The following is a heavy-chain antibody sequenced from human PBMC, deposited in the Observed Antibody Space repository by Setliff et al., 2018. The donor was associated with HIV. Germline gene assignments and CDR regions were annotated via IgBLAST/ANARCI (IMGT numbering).Heavy chain of an antibody. J-gene: IGHJ4*02. CDR2: IYYSGGT. Sequence: SETLSLTCTVSGVSTTSGGYYGSWIRQPPGKGLEWIGYIYYSGGTNYNPSLKSRVIISVDTSKNQFSLKLSSVTAADTAVYYCARFIGSCWYRFDHWGQGTLVTVSS. CDR3: ARFIGSCWYRFDH. V-gene: IGHV4-61*08. D-gene: IGHD6-19*01. CDR1: GVSTTSGGYY.